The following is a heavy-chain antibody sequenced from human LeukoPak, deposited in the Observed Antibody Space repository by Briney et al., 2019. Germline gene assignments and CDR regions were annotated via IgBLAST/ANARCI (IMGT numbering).Heavy chain of an antibody. J-gene: IGHJ4*02. V-gene: IGHV1-2*02. D-gene: IGHD6-13*01. CDR1: GGTFSSYA. Sequence: ASVKVSCKASGGTFSSYAISWVRQAPGQGLEWMGWINPNSGGTNYAQKFQGRVTMTRDTSISTAYMELSRLRSDDTAVYYCARNPPRIAAAGAGDYWGQGTLVTVSS. CDR3: ARNPPRIAAAGAGDY. CDR2: INPNSGGT.